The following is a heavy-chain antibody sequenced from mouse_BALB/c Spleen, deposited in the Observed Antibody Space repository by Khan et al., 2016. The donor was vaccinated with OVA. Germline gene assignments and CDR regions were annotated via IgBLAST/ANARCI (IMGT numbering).Heavy chain of an antibody. D-gene: IGHD2-14*01. CDR1: GYTFTTAG. Sequence: QIQLVQSGPELKKPGETVRISCKASGYTFTTAGIQWVQQMPGKGLKWIGWINTHSGVPKYAEDFKGRFAFSLEISVNTAYLQITNLKNEDTATYFCARGGVAYYRDDGGAMEYWGQGTSVTVSS. V-gene: IGHV9-4*02. CDR3: ARGGVAYYRDDGGAMEY. CDR2: INTHSGVP. J-gene: IGHJ4*01.